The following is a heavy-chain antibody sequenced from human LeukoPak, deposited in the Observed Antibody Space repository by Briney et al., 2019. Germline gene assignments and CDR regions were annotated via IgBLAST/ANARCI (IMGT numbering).Heavy chain of an antibody. CDR2: IYYSGST. J-gene: IGHJ6*02. Sequence: SETLSLTCTVSGGSISSSSYYWGWIRQPPGKGLEWFGSIYYSGSTYYNPSLKSRVTISVDTSKNQFSLKLSSVTAADTAVYYCARAERPLSGYGMDVWGQGTTVTVSS. D-gene: IGHD3-10*01. CDR1: GGSISSSSYY. CDR3: ARAERPLSGYGMDV. V-gene: IGHV4-39*07.